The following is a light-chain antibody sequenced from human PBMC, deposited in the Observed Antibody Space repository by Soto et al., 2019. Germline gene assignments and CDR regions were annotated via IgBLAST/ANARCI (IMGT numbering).Light chain of an antibody. V-gene: IGLV2-11*01. CDR2: DVN. Sequence: QSALTQPRSVSGSPGQSVTISCIGTSSDVGRYNYVSWYQEHPGKAHKLMIYDVNKRPSGVPDRYSGSKSGNTASLTISGLQADDEADYYCCSYADRSYVFGTGTQLTVL. CDR3: CSYADRSYV. CDR1: SSDVGRYNY. J-gene: IGLJ1*01.